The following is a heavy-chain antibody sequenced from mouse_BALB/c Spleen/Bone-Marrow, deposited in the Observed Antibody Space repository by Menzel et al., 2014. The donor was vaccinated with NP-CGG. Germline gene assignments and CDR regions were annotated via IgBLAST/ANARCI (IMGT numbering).Heavy chain of an antibody. J-gene: IGHJ1*01. CDR1: GFTFTDYY. CDR3: AREFTTAIHLYFDV. D-gene: IGHD1-2*01. Sequence: EVQLVESGGGLVQPGGSLRLSCATSGFTFTDYYMSWVRQPPGKALEWLGFIRNKANGYTTEYSASVKGRFTISRDNSQSILYLQMNTLRAEDSATYYCAREFTTAIHLYFDVWGAGTTVTVSS. CDR2: IRNKANGYTT. V-gene: IGHV7-3*02.